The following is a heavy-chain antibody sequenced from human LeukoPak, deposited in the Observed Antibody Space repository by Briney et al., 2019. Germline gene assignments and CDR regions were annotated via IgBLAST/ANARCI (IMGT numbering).Heavy chain of an antibody. D-gene: IGHD4-17*01. CDR3: ARAPPVTPFDY. V-gene: IGHV3-48*03. CDR1: GFTFSSYE. J-gene: IGHJ4*02. Sequence: GGSLRLTCAASGFTFSSYELNWVRQPPGKGLEWVSYISNSGSTIYYADSVKGRFTISRDNAKNSLYLQMNSLRAEDTAVYYCARAPPVTPFDYWGQGTLVTVSS. CDR2: ISNSGSTI.